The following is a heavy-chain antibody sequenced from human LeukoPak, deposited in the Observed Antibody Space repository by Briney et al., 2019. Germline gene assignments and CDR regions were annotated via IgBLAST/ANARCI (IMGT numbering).Heavy chain of an antibody. D-gene: IGHD4-17*01. CDR2: IIPIFGTA. V-gene: IGHV1-69*13. CDR1: GYTFTSYA. CDR3: TGSMTTVTTRQYYFDY. Sequence: ASVKVSCKASGYTFTSYAISWVRQAPGQGLEWMGGIIPIFGTANYAQKFQGRVTITADESTSTAYMELSSLRSEDTAVYYCTGSMTTVTTRQYYFDYWGQGTLVTVSS. J-gene: IGHJ4*02.